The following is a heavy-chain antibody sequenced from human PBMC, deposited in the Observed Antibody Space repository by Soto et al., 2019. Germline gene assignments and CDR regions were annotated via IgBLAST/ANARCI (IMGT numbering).Heavy chain of an antibody. Sequence: QITLKESGPALVKPTQTLTLTCTFSGFSLTTSGVGVGWIRQPPGKALEWLALIYWNDDERYSSSLRSRLTITKDTSKNQEVLTMTNMDAVDTATYYCAPSRRSSGDAIDFWGQGTMVTVSS. CDR2: IYWNDDE. CDR3: APSRRSSGDAIDF. J-gene: IGHJ3*01. V-gene: IGHV2-5*01. D-gene: IGHD6-6*01. CDR1: GFSLTTSGVG.